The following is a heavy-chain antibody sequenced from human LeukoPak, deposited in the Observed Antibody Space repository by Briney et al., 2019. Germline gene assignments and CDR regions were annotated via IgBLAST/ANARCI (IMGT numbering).Heavy chain of an antibody. D-gene: IGHD7-27*01. V-gene: IGHV4-59*01. CDR3: ARRGNWGFFDY. Sequence: SETLSLACTVSGGSLSNYYWRWIRQPPGKGLEWIGYVSHSGSTNYNPSLKSRVAMSLDTSKKYYSLRLTSVTAADTAVYYCARRGNWGFFDYWGQGTLVTVSS. J-gene: IGHJ4*02. CDR2: VSHSGST. CDR1: GGSLSNYY.